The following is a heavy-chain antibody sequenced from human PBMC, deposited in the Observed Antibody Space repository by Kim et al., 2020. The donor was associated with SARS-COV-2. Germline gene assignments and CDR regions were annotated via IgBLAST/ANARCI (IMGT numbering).Heavy chain of an antibody. D-gene: IGHD3-9*01. V-gene: IGHV4-34*01. CDR1: GGSFSGYY. Sequence: SETLSLTCAVYGGSFSGYYWSWIRQPPGKGLEWIGEINHSGSTNYNPSLKSRVTISVDTSKNQFSQKQSSVTAADTAVYYCAGPALRYFDWLANDAFDIWGQGTMVTGSS. J-gene: IGHJ3*02. CDR3: AGPALRYFDWLANDAFDI. CDR2: INHSGST.